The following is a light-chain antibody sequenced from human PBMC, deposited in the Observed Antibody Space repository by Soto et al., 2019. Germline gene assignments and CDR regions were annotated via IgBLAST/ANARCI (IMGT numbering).Light chain of an antibody. V-gene: IGLV2-14*01. CDR3: SSYTSSSTPYV. J-gene: IGLJ1*01. CDR1: SSDVGGYNY. Sequence: QPVLTQPASVSGSPGQSITISCTGTSSDVGGYNYVSWYQQHPGKAPKLMIYEVSNRPSGVSNRFSGSKSGNTASLTISGLQDEDEADYYCSSYTSSSTPYVFGTGTKLTVL. CDR2: EVS.